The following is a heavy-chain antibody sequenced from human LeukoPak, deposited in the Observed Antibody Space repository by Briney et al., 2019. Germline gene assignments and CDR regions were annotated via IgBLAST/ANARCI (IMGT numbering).Heavy chain of an antibody. J-gene: IGHJ4*02. CDR3: ARADYYYDTSGYNDY. Sequence: SETLSLTCTVSGGSISSSSYYWGWIRQPPGKGLEWIGSIYYSGSTYYNPSLKSRVTISVDTSKNQFSLKLSSVTAADTAVYYCARADYYYDTSGYNDYWGQGTLVTVSS. V-gene: IGHV4-39*07. CDR2: IYYSGST. D-gene: IGHD3-22*01. CDR1: GGSISSSSYY.